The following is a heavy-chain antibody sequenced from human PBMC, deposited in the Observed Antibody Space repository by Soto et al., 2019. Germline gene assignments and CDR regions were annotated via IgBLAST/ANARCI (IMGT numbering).Heavy chain of an antibody. CDR3: ARHAVGARYYPGCFDY. CDR2: IYYSGSI. CDR1: CGSIRSTNYY. V-gene: IGHV4-39*01. D-gene: IGHD1-26*01. J-gene: IGHJ4*02. Sequence: LSVTCTVSCGSIRSTNYYWGWIRQPPGKGLEWIGSIYYSGSIYYEPSLQSRVTISVDTSKNQFSLKLSSVAAADTAVYYCARHAVGARYYPGCFDYWGQGALVTVSS.